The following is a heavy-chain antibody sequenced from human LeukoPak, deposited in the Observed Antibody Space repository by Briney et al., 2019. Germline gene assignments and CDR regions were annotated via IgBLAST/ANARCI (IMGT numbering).Heavy chain of an antibody. D-gene: IGHD1-14*01. V-gene: IGHV3-30*02. CDR1: GFTFSSYG. J-gene: IGHJ4*02. CDR3: AKATRATETDSQDY. Sequence: GGSLRLSCAASGFTFSSYGMHWVRQAPGKGLEWVTFIRYDGSNKYYADSLKGRFTISRDNSKNTLYLQMNSLRAEDTAVYYCAKATRATETDSQDYWGQGILVTVSS. CDR2: IRYDGSNK.